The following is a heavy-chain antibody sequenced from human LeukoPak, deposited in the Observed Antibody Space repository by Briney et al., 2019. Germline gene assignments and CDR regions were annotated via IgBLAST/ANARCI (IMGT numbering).Heavy chain of an antibody. CDR2: IYYSGST. J-gene: IGHJ4*02. Sequence: PSETLSLTCTVSGGSISSHYWSWIRQPPGKGLEWIGYIYYSGSTNYNPSLKSRVTISVDTSKNQFSLKLSSVTAADTAVYYCARGAHSRDGYNYIDYWGQGTLVTVSS. V-gene: IGHV4-59*11. CDR1: GGSISSHY. CDR3: ARGAHSRDGYNYIDY. D-gene: IGHD5-24*01.